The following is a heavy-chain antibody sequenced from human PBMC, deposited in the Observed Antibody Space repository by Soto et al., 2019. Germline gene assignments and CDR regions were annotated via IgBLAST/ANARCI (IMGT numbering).Heavy chain of an antibody. Sequence: QVHLVQSGAVVKKPGSSVKVSCKTSGGSFNNYAVSWVRQAPGQGLEWMGGIIPNFDTPNYAQKFQDRVTIIADESTSTVYMELRSLRSNDTAVYYCAVAMVREILIFESSGMHVWGQGTTVIVSS. V-gene: IGHV1-69*01. J-gene: IGHJ6*02. CDR1: GGSFNNYA. CDR3: AVAMVREILIFESSGMHV. CDR2: IIPNFDTP. D-gene: IGHD3-10*01.